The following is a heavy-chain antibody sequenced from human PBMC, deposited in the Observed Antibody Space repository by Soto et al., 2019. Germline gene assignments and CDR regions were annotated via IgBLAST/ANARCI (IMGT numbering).Heavy chain of an antibody. CDR3: ARCYCSVGSCYTCWHFDL. CDR2: IGPYEGGT. CDR1: GYSFNDYG. D-gene: IGHD2-15*01. Sequence: QVQLEQSGAEVKKPGASVRVSCKASGYSFNDYGMSWVRQAPGQGLEWMGWIGPYEGGTNHAQTFQGRVTMTVDTSTTTADMELRSLRSDDTAIYYCARCYCSVGSCYTCWHFDLWGPGTLVTVTA. V-gene: IGHV1-18*01. J-gene: IGHJ2*01.